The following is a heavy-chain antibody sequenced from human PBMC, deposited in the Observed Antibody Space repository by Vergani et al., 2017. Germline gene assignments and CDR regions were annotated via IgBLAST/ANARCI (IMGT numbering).Heavy chain of an antibody. Sequence: QVRLVQSGAEVRHIGASVKVSCKASGFTFTDHYMHWLRQAPGQGLEWMGWIYPKSGVTHYAQQFQGRFTVTRDTSINTMYMELARLTSDDTACYYCSRYHNWGPDYWGQGTLVTVSS. V-gene: IGHV1-2*02. CDR1: GFTFTDHY. J-gene: IGHJ4*02. CDR2: IYPKSGVT. D-gene: IGHD3-16*01. CDR3: SRYHNWGPDY.